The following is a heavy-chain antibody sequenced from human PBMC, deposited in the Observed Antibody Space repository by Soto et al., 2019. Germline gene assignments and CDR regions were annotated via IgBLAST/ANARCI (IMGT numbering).Heavy chain of an antibody. CDR2: IGTAGDT. CDR3: ALRLARGAFDI. V-gene: IGHV3-13*01. J-gene: IGHJ3*02. D-gene: IGHD6-19*01. CDR1: GFTFSSYD. Sequence: GGSLRLSCAASGFTFSSYDMHWVRQATGKGLEWVSAIGTAGDTYYPGSVKGRFTISRENAKNSLYLQMNSLRAGDTAVYYCALRLARGAFDIWGQGTMVTVSS.